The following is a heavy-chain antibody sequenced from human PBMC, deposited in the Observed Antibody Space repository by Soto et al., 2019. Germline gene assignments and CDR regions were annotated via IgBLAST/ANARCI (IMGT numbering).Heavy chain of an antibody. V-gene: IGHV4-39*01. J-gene: IGHJ4*02. Sequence: PXATRTLTCSVSVGAISSPRYYWGWILQPQGKGLEWIGSIYYSGNTYYNPSLKSRVTIFVDTSRNQSSLKVNSVTAAYTAVYFCASLPGITNFRCGYWGQRPLVTFSS. CDR1: VGAISSPRYY. D-gene: IGHD1-7*01. CDR2: IYYSGNT. CDR3: ASLPGITNFRCGY.